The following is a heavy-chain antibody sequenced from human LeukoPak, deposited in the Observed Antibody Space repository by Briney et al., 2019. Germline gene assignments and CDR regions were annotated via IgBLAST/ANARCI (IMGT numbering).Heavy chain of an antibody. J-gene: IGHJ4*02. CDR2: IRFDGNKK. D-gene: IGHD3-22*01. V-gene: IGHV3-30*02. Sequence: PGGSLGLSRVSSGLTLSSYGMHWVRQARDKGGEWVAFIRFDGNKKDYGDYVKGRFTISRDNSKNTLYLQMNSLRAEDTAVYYCAKDLNSGYAFDYWGEGTLVTVSS. CDR3: AKDLNSGYAFDY. CDR1: GLTLSSYG.